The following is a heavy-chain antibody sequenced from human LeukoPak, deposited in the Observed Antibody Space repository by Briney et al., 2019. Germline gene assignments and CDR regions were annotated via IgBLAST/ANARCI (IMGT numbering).Heavy chain of an antibody. D-gene: IGHD6-13*01. Sequence: PGASVKVSCKASGYTFTGYYMHWVRQAPGQGLEWMGRIIPILGIANYAQKFQGRVTITADKSTSTAYMELSSLRSEDTAVYYCARGEQQLVSAPFDPWGQGTLVTVSS. CDR3: ARGEQQLVSAPFDP. CDR2: IIPILGIA. J-gene: IGHJ5*02. V-gene: IGHV1-69*04. CDR1: GYTFTGYY.